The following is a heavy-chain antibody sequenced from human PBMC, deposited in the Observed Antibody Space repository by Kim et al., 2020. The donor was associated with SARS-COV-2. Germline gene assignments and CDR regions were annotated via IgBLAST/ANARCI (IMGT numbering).Heavy chain of an antibody. V-gene: IGHV3-9*01. D-gene: IGHD6-13*01. CDR1: GFTFDDYA. CDR3: AKFNDSPFSSSQENYYYYGRDV. CDR2: ISWNSGSI. Sequence: GGSLRLSCAASGFTFDDYAMHWVRQAPGKGLEWVSGISWNSGSIGYADSVKGRFTISRDKAKNSLYLQMNSLRAEDTALYYCAKFNDSPFSSSQENYYYYGRDVWAQGTTVTVSS. J-gene: IGHJ6*02.